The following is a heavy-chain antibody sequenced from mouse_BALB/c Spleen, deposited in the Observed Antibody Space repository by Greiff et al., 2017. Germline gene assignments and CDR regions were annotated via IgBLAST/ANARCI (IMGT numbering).Heavy chain of an antibody. D-gene: IGHD2-10*01. Sequence: EVQLQQSGPELVKPGASVKMSCKASGYTFTSYVMHWVKQKPGQGLEWIGYINPYNDGTKYNEKFKGKATLTSDKSSSTAYMELSSLTSEDSAVYYCARWSYDGKMGDAMDYWGQGTSVTVSS. CDR2: INPYNDGT. CDR1: GYTFTSYV. CDR3: ARWSYDGKMGDAMDY. V-gene: IGHV1-14*01. J-gene: IGHJ4*01.